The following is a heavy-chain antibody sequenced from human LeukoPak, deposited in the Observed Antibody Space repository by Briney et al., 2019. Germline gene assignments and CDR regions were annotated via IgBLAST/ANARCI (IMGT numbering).Heavy chain of an antibody. D-gene: IGHD2-15*01. CDR1: GYTFTYYY. CDR2: INPNRGGT. CDR3: AREGHCSGGNCPVEH. V-gene: IGHV1-2*02. J-gene: IGHJ4*02. Sequence: GASVKVSCKASGYTFTYYYIYWVRQAPGQGLEWMGWINPNRGGTNYAQKFQGRVTMTRDTSITTAYMELSRLRPDDTAVYYCAREGHCSGGNCPVEHWGQGTLVTVSS.